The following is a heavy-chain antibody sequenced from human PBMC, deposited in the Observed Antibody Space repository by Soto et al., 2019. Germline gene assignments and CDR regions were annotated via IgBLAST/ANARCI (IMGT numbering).Heavy chain of an antibody. J-gene: IGHJ3*02. D-gene: IGHD1-1*01. V-gene: IGHV3-66*01. Sequence: EVQLVESGGGLVQPGGSLRLSCATSGFTVSSSYMNWVRQAPGKGLEWVSLIYSGDNTYYADSVKGRFIISRDNSKNTLYLQMNSLRAEDTAIYYCAKDGSAWHDFHIWGQGTMVTVSS. CDR3: AKDGSAWHDFHI. CDR2: IYSGDNT. CDR1: GFTVSSSY.